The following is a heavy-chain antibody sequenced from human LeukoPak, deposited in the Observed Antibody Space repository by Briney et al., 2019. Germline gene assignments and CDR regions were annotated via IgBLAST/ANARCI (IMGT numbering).Heavy chain of an antibody. V-gene: IGHV1-18*01. D-gene: IGHD1-1*01. CDR1: GYTFTSYG. Sequence: ASVKVSCKASGYTFTSYGISWVRQAPGQGLEWMGWISAYNGNANYAQKLQGRVTMTTDTSTSTAYMEPRSLRSDDTAVYYCARDIGTSINDGMDVWGQGTTVTVSS. CDR3: ARDIGTSINDGMDV. J-gene: IGHJ6*02. CDR2: ISAYNGNA.